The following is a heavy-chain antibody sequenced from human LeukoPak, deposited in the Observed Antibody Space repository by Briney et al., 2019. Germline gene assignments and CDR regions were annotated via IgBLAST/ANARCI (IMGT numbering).Heavy chain of an antibody. CDR1: GITLSNYG. J-gene: IGHJ4*02. CDR2: IGGTGGRT. Sequence: GGSLRLSCAVSGITLSNYGMSWVRQAPGKGLEWVAGIGGTGGRTNYADSVKGRFTISRDNPKNTLYLQMNSLRAEDTAVYFCAKRGVVIRVILVGFHKEAYYFDSWGQGALVIVSS. D-gene: IGHD3-22*01. V-gene: IGHV3-23*01. CDR3: AKRGVVIRVILVGFHKEAYYFDS.